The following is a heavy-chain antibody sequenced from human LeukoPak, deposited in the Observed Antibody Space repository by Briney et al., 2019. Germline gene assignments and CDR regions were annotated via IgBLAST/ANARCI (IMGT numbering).Heavy chain of an antibody. CDR2: INLSNGGT. V-gene: IGHV1-2*02. D-gene: IGHD3-10*01. CDR3: ASWAGGDAPVASFDY. Sequence: ASVKVSCKASGYTFTGYYMHWMRQAPGQGLEWKGWINLSNGGTNYAQKFQGRVTMTRDTSISTAYMDLSRLRYDDTAVYYCASWAGGDAPVASFDYWGQGTLVTVSS. J-gene: IGHJ4*02. CDR1: GYTFTGYY.